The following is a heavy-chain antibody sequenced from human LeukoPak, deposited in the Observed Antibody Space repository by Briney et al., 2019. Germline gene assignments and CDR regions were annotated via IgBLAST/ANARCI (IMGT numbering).Heavy chain of an antibody. D-gene: IGHD3-3*01. Sequence: GGSLRLSCAASGFTVRSNYMSWVRQAPGKGLEWVSVMYSGDSTYYDDSVKGRFTISRHNSKNTLYLQVNNLRPENTAMYYCARWRPIDAFDIWGQGAMVIVSS. CDR1: GFTVRSNY. J-gene: IGHJ3*02. CDR2: MYSGDST. V-gene: IGHV3-53*04. CDR3: ARWRPIDAFDI.